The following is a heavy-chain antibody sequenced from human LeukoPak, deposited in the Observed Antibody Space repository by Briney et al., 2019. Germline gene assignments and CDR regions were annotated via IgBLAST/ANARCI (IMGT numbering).Heavy chain of an antibody. D-gene: IGHD5-24*01. CDR1: GGTFSSYA. J-gene: IGHJ4*02. CDR2: IIPIFGTA. CDR3: ASKNGEVATITRRYYFDY. V-gene: IGHV1-69*13. Sequence: ASVTVSCRASGGTFSSYAISWVRQAPGQGLEWMGGIIPIFGTANYAQKFQGRVTITADESTSTAYMELSSLRSEDTAVYYCASKNGEVATITRRYYFDYWGQGTLVTVSS.